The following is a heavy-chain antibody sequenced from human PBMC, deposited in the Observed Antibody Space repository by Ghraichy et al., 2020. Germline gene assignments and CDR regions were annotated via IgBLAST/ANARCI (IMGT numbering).Heavy chain of an antibody. CDR3: ARPYYDILTTYNYFDY. V-gene: IGHV4-39*01. D-gene: IGHD3-9*01. Sequence: SETLSLTCTVSGGSISSSSYYWGWIRQPPGKGLEWIGSIYYSGSTYYNPSLKSRVTISVDTSKNQFSLKLSSVTAADTAVYYCARPYYDILTTYNYFDYWGQGTLVTVSS. J-gene: IGHJ4*02. CDR2: IYYSGST. CDR1: GGSISSSSYY.